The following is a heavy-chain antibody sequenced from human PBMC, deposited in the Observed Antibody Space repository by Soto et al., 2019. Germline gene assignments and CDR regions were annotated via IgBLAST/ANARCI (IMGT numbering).Heavy chain of an antibody. Sequence: PSETLSLTCTVSGGSISSGDYYWSWIRQPPGKGLEWIGYIYYSGSTYYNPSLKSRVTISVDTSKNRFSLKLSSVTAADTAVYYCARTIVGAANFGSWGQGNLVTVSS. CDR2: IYYSGST. CDR3: ARTIVGAANFGS. J-gene: IGHJ4*02. D-gene: IGHD1-26*01. CDR1: GGSISSGDYY. V-gene: IGHV4-30-4*01.